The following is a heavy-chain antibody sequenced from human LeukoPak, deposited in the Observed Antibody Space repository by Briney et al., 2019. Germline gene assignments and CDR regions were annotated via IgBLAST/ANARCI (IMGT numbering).Heavy chain of an antibody. CDR2: INSDGSRT. CDR1: GFTFNNYW. CDR3: ARGNFYSSSGSSPLDS. J-gene: IGHJ4*02. Sequence: PGGSLRLSCAASGFTFNNYWMHWVRHDPGKGRVWVSRINSDGSRTNYVDSAKGRFTISRDNAKNTVSLQMNSLGAEDSAVYYCARGNFYSSSGSSPLDSWGQGTLVTVSS. V-gene: IGHV3-74*01. D-gene: IGHD3-10*01.